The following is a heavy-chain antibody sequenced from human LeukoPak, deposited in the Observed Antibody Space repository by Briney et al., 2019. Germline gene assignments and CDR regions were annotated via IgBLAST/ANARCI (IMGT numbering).Heavy chain of an antibody. CDR1: GGTFSSYA. J-gene: IGHJ3*02. CDR3: ARPRYYYDSSGLSDAFDI. Sequence: SVKVSCKASGGTFSSYAISWVRQAPGQGLEWMGGIIPIFGTANYAQKFQGRVTITADESTSTAYMELSSLRSEDTAVYYCARPRYYYDSSGLSDAFDIWGQGTMVTVSS. V-gene: IGHV1-69*13. D-gene: IGHD3-22*01. CDR2: IIPIFGTA.